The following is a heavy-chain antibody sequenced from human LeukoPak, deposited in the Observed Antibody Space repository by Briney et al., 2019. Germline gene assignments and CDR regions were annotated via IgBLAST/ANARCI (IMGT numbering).Heavy chain of an antibody. D-gene: IGHD2-2*01. CDR2: MNPTSGKT. V-gene: IGHV1-8*01. CDR1: GYTFPNYD. Sequence: ASVKVSCKASGYTFPNYDVNWVRQATGQGLEWVGWMNPTSGKTGYAQKFQGRVTLTSNNPIGTAYMEISSLRSEDTAVYYCARGSRYCSSDNCYHFDYWGQGTLVTGSS. J-gene: IGHJ4*02. CDR3: ARGSRYCSSDNCYHFDY.